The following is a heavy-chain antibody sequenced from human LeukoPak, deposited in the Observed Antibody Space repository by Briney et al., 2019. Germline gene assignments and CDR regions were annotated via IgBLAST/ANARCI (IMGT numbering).Heavy chain of an antibody. CDR3: ASLTNSLVDY. J-gene: IGHJ4*02. D-gene: IGHD3-16*01. CDR2: IYYSGST. Sequence: SETLSFTCTVSGGSISSYYWSWIRQPPGKGLEWIGYIYYSGSTNYNPSLKSRVTISVDTSKNQFSLKLSSVTAADTAVYYCASLTNSLVDYWGQGTLVTVSS. CDR1: GGSISSYY. V-gene: IGHV4-59*01.